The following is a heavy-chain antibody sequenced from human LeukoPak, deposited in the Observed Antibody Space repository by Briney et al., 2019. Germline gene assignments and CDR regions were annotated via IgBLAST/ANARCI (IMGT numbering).Heavy chain of an antibody. CDR1: GFTFSSYW. CDR3: TTVTAALEYFQH. Sequence: GGSLRLSCAASGFTFSSYWMSWVRQAPGKGLEWVANIKQDGSEKYYVDSVKGRFTISRDNAKNSLYLQMNSLRAEDTAVYYCTTVTAALEYFQHWGQGTLVTVSS. J-gene: IGHJ1*01. CDR2: IKQDGSEK. V-gene: IGHV3-7*01. D-gene: IGHD6-13*01.